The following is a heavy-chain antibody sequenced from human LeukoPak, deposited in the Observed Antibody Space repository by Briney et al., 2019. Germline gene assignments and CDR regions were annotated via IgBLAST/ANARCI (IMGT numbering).Heavy chain of an antibody. CDR1: GGTFSSYA. CDR3: ARGGYIAVGYFDY. J-gene: IGHJ4*02. D-gene: IGHD6-19*01. CDR2: IIPIFGTA. V-gene: IGHV1-69*13. Sequence: ASVKVSCKASGGTFSSYAISWVRQAPGQGLEWMGGIIPIFGTANYAQKFQGRVTITADESTSTAYMELSSLRSEDTAVYYCARGGYIAVGYFDYWGQGTLVTVSS.